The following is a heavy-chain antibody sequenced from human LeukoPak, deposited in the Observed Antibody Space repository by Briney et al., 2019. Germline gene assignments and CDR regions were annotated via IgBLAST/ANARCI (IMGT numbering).Heavy chain of an antibody. CDR1: GFTFSSYS. CDR2: ISSSSSYI. CDR3: ARGPSRQQLAAFDI. J-gene: IGHJ3*02. D-gene: IGHD6-13*01. Sequence: GGSLRLSCAASGFTFSSYSMNWVRQAPGKGLEWVSSISSSSSYIYYADSVKGRFTISRDNAKNSLYLQMNSLRAEDTAVYYCARGPSRQQLAAFDIWGQGTMVTVSS. V-gene: IGHV3-21*01.